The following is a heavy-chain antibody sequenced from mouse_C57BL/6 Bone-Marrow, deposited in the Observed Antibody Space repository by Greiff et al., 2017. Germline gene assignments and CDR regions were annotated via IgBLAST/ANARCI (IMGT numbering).Heavy chain of an antibody. V-gene: IGHV1-69*01. CDR2: IDPSDSYT. CDR1: GYTFTSYW. Sequence: VQLQQPGAELVMPGASVKLSCKASGYTFTSYWMHWVKQRPGQGLEWIGEIDPSDSYTNYNQKFQGKSTLTVDKSSSTAYMQLSSLTSEDSAVYYCANTYCYGGGFDYWGQGTTLTVSS. D-gene: IGHD1-1*01. J-gene: IGHJ2*01. CDR3: ANTYCYGGGFDY.